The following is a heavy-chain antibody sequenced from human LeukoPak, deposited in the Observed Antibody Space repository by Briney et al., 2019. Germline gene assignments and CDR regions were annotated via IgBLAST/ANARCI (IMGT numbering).Heavy chain of an antibody. J-gene: IGHJ5*02. CDR3: ARHHDVVVVAAIGFDP. Sequence: PSETLSLTCTVSGGSISSGGYYWSWIRQHPGKGLEWIGYIYYSGSTYYNPSLKSRVTISVDTSKNQFSLKLSSVTAADTAVYYCARHHDVVVVAAIGFDPWGQGTLVTISS. V-gene: IGHV4-31*03. CDR2: IYYSGST. D-gene: IGHD2-15*01. CDR1: GGSISSGGYY.